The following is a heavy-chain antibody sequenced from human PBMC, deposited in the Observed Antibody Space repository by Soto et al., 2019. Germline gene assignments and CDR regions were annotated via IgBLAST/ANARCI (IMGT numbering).Heavy chain of an antibody. Sequence: SETLSLTCTVSGGSISSSSYYWGWIRQPPGKGLEWIGSIYYSGSAYYNPSLKSRVTISVDTSKNQFSLKLRSVTAADTAVYYCARRRVLRYFDWPHNRLHVDYWGQGTLVTVSS. J-gene: IGHJ4*02. CDR2: IYYSGSA. CDR3: ARRRVLRYFDWPHNRLHVDY. D-gene: IGHD3-9*01. V-gene: IGHV4-39*01. CDR1: GGSISSSSYY.